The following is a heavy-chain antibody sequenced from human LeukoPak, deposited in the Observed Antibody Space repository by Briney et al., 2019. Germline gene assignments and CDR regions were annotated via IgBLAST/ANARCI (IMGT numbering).Heavy chain of an antibody. J-gene: IGHJ4*02. D-gene: IGHD3-22*01. Sequence: GGSLRLSCAASGFTVSSKYMSWVRQAPGKGLEWVSVIYSGGSTYYADSVKGRFTISRDNSKNTLYLQMNSLRAEDTAVYYCALGYYYDSSGPAAFDYSGQGTLVTVSS. CDR2: IYSGGST. CDR3: ALGYYYDSSGPAAFDY. V-gene: IGHV3-53*01. CDR1: GFTVSSKY.